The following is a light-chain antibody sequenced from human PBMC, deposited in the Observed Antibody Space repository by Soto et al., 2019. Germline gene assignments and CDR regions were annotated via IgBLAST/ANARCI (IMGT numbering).Light chain of an antibody. CDR3: VSYTSSRTWV. CDR1: GSDVGGYNY. V-gene: IGLV2-14*01. Sequence: QSVLTQPASVSGSPGQSITISCTGTGSDVGGYNYVSWYQQCPGKSPKVMIYDISNRPSGVSNRFSGSRSGNTASLTISRLQPEDEADYYCVSYTSSRTWVFGGGTKVTVL. CDR2: DIS. J-gene: IGLJ3*02.